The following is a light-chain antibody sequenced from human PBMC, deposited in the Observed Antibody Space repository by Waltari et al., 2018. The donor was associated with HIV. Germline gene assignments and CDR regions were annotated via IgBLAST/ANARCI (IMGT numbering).Light chain of an antibody. CDR2: RNH. Sequence: QSVLTQPPSASGTLGQGVTIPCFGSSSNIGTNTVNWSQHLPGAAPKLIIFRNHQRPSGVPDRFSGSQSGTSAFLTITGLLPGDEATYYCAAWDASLHVVFGGGTQLTVL. CDR1: SSNIGTNT. CDR3: AAWDASLHVV. V-gene: IGLV1-44*01. J-gene: IGLJ2*01.